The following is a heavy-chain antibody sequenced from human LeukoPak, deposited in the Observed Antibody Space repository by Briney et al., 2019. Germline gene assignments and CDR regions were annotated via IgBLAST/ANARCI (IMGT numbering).Heavy chain of an antibody. CDR1: GFTLSSYS. V-gene: IGHV3-48*02. J-gene: IGHJ6*02. D-gene: IGHD2-15*01. CDR3: ARVACTGNSCRPYHYYGMDV. CDR2: IDSDTYGNTI. Sequence: GGSLRLSCAASGFTLSSYSMNWVRQAPGKGLEWISYIDSDTYGNTIYYPHTVKGRFTISRDNAKNSLYLQMDSLRDEDTAVYYCARVACTGNSCRPYHYYGMDVWGQGTTVTVSS.